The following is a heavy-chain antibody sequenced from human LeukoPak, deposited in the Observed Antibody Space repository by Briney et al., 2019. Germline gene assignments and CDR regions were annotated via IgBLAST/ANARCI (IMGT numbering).Heavy chain of an antibody. Sequence: SETLSLTCTVSGGSISSGGYYWSWIRQHPGKGLEWIGYIYYSGSTYYNPSLKSRVTISVDTSKNQFSLKLSSVTAADTAVYYCARGGDFWSGYYYFDYWGQGTLVTVSS. CDR3: ARGGDFWSGYYYFDY. J-gene: IGHJ4*02. CDR1: GGSISSGGYY. CDR2: IYYSGST. V-gene: IGHV4-31*03. D-gene: IGHD3-3*01.